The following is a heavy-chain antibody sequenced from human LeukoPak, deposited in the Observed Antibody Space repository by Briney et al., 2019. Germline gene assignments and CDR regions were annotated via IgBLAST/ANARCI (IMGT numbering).Heavy chain of an antibody. CDR2: IYHTGYT. Sequence: PSETLSLTCVVSGYFISSGYYWVWIRQSPGKGLEWIGSIYHTGYTYYNPSLKSRVTISVDTSKNQFSLQLSSATAADTAVYYCARDQFLMDVWGKGTTVTVSS. D-gene: IGHD2-21*01. CDR3: ARDQFLMDV. J-gene: IGHJ6*03. V-gene: IGHV4-38-2*02. CDR1: GYFISSGYY.